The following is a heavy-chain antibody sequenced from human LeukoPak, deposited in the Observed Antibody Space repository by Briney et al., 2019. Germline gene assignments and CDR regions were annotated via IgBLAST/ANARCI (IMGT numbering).Heavy chain of an antibody. CDR1: GFTFSSYW. CDR2: IKQDGSEK. V-gene: IGHV3-7*01. D-gene: IGHD2-2*01. J-gene: IGHJ6*03. CDR3: ARDSRYYYYYYMDV. Sequence: GGSLRLSCAASGFTFSSYWMSWVRQAPGKGLEWVANIKQDGSEKYYVESVKGRFTISRDNAKNSLYLQMNSLRAEDTAVYYCARDSRYYYYYYMDVWGKGTTVTVSS.